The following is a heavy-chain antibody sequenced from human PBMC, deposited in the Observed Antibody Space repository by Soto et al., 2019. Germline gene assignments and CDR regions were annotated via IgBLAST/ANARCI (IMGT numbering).Heavy chain of an antibody. CDR2: ISWDGGST. V-gene: IGHV3-43*01. CDR1: GFTFDDYT. CDR3: ARRGYYDRDAFDI. D-gene: IGHD3-10*02. J-gene: IGHJ3*02. Sequence: GGSLRLSCAASGFTFDDYTMHWVRQAPGKGLEWVSLISWDGGSTYYADSVKGRFTISRDNAKNSLYLQMNSLRAEDTAVYYCARRGYYDRDAFDIWGQGTMVTVSS.